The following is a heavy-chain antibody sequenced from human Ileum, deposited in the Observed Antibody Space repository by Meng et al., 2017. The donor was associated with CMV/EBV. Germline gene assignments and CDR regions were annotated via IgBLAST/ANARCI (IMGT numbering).Heavy chain of an antibody. J-gene: IGHJ4*02. CDR3: ARDGLSGRYFDY. Sequence: CRASGSTFTSITMIWVRQAPGQGPEWMGWINTNTGNPTYAQGFTGRFVFSLDTSVTTAYLEISNLEAEDTAVYYCARDGLSGRYFDYWGQGTLVTVSS. D-gene: IGHD1-26*01. V-gene: IGHV7-4-1*02. CDR2: INTNTGNP. CDR1: GSTFTSIT.